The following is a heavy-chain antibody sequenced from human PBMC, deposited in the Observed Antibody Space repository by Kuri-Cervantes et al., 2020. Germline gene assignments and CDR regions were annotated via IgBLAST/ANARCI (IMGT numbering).Heavy chain of an antibody. Sequence: SQTLSLTCAAYGGSFSGYYWSWIRQPPGKGLEWIGEINHSGSTNYNPSLKSRVTISVDTSKNQFSLKLSSVTAADTAVYYCARGCYGSGSYSYYFDYWGQGTLVTVSS. CDR1: GGSFSGYY. CDR3: ARGCYGSGSYSYYFDY. J-gene: IGHJ4*02. V-gene: IGHV4-34*01. D-gene: IGHD3-10*01. CDR2: INHSGST.